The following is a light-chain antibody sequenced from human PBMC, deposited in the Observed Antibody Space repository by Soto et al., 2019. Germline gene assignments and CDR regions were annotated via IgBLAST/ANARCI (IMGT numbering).Light chain of an antibody. V-gene: IGKV2-24*01. J-gene: IGKJ2*01. CDR3: MQATHFPPYT. CDR1: QSLLHSDGTTY. Sequence: DIVMTQTPLSSPVTLGQPASISCRSSQSLLHSDGTTYLNWLQQRPGQPPRLLVYRVSNRFSGXPXRSXGSGAGTDFTLKISRVEAEDVGIYYCMQATHFPPYTFGQGTKLEI. CDR2: RVS.